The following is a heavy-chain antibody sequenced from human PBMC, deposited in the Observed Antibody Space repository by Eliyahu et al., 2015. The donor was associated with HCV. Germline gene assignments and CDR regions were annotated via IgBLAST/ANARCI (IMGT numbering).Heavy chain of an antibody. CDR1: GGSISSGSYX. CDR2: IYTSGST. D-gene: IGHD3-3*01. V-gene: IGHV4-61*02. CDR3: ARSYYDFWSGYYEGNWFDP. J-gene: IGHJ5*02. Sequence: QVQLQEXGPGLVKPSQTLSLTCTVXGGSISSGSYXXSWIRQPAGKGLEWIGRIYTSGSTNYNPSLKSRVTISVDTSKNQFSLKLSSVTAADTAVYYCARSYYDFWSGYYEGNWFDPWGQGTLVTVSS.